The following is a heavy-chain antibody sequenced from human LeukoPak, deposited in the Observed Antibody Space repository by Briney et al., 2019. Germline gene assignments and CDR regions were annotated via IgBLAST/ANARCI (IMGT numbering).Heavy chain of an antibody. CDR1: GFTFTSYA. V-gene: IGHV3-23*01. CDR3: AKDRMSGRSGWFNDAFDI. J-gene: IGHJ3*02. Sequence: QAGGSLRLSCTASGFTFTSYAMTWVRQPPGKGLEWVSTISNSATRTYYADSVKGRFTISRDNAKNSLYLQMNSLRAEDTALYYCAKDRMSGRSGWFNDAFDIWGQGTMVTVSS. CDR2: ISNSATRT. D-gene: IGHD6-19*01.